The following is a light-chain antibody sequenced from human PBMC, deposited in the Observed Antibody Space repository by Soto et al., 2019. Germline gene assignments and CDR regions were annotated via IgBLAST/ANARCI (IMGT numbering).Light chain of an antibody. CDR2: DVS. V-gene: IGLV2-14*03. CDR3: SSKTSSSTYG. J-gene: IGLJ1*01. CDR1: RRDAGGYNF. Sequence: QSVLTQPDSVSASPGQSIAITCPGSRRDAGGYNFVSWYQQHSGKAPKHMISDVSNRPSGVSDRFSGSKSGHTASLTISGLEAEDEADDFCSSKTSSSTYGFGTGTKVTVL.